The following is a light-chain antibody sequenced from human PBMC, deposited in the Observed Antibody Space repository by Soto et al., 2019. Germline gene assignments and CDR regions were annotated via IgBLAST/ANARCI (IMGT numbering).Light chain of an antibody. V-gene: IGLV1-40*01. J-gene: IGLJ3*02. CDR2: DNS. CDR3: QSYDSSLSGSRV. Sequence: QAVVTQPPSVSGAPGQRVTISCTGSSSDIGAGYHVHWYQQLPGTAPKLLIYDNSNRPSGVPDRFSGSKSGTSASLAITGLQAEDEAHYYCQSYDSSLSGSRVFGGGTKLTVL. CDR1: SSDIGAGYH.